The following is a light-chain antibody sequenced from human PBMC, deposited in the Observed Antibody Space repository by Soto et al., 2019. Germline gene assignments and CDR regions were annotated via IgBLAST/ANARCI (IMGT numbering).Light chain of an antibody. V-gene: IGKV3-20*01. Sequence: EIVLTQSQGTLSLSPGERATLSCRASQSISSTYVAWYQQKPGQAPTLLIYGASTRATGIPDRFSGSGSGTDFTLTIDRLEPEDFAVYYCQQSLNPKTFGQGTKVDIK. J-gene: IGKJ1*01. CDR3: QQSLNPKT. CDR2: GAS. CDR1: QSISSTY.